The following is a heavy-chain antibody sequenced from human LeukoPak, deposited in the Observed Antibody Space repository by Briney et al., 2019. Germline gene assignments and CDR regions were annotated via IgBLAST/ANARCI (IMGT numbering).Heavy chain of an antibody. CDR3: ARVSGPTGGSSWQNWFDP. D-gene: IGHD6-13*01. Sequence: PSETLSLTCAVYGGSFSGYYWSWIRQPPGKGLEWIGRIYTSGSTNYNPSLKSRVTMSVDTSKNQFSLKLSSVTAADTAVYYCARVSGPTGGSSWQNWFDPWGQGTLVTVSS. J-gene: IGHJ5*02. V-gene: IGHV4-59*10. CDR1: GGSFSGYY. CDR2: IYTSGST.